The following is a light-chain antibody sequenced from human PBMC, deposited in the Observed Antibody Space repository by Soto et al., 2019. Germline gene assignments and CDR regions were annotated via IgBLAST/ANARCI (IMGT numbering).Light chain of an antibody. CDR2: AAS. CDR3: LQHNSYPWT. J-gene: IGKJ1*01. Sequence: DIQMTQSPSSLSASVGDRVTITCRASQGIRKDLGWYQQKPGKAPKGLIFAASSLQSGVPSRFIGSGSGTEFTLTFSSLQPEDSATYYCLQHNSYPWTFGQGTKVEIK. V-gene: IGKV1-17*01. CDR1: QGIRKD.